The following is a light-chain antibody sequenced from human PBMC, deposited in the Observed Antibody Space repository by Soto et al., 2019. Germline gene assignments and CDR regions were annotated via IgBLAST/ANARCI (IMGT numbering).Light chain of an antibody. V-gene: IGLV1-47*01. Sequence: QSVLTQPPSASGTPGQRVAISCSGSSSNIGSNFVYWYQHLPGMAPKLLIYRNNQRPSGVPDRFSGSKSGTSASLAISGLRSEDDADYFCAAWDDSLSVPVFGGGTQLTVL. CDR1: SSNIGSNF. CDR3: AAWDDSLSVPV. CDR2: RNN. J-gene: IGLJ7*01.